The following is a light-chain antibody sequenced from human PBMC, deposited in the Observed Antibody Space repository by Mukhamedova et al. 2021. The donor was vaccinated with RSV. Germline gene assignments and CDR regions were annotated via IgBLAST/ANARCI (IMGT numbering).Light chain of an antibody. CDR2: EVS. Sequence: GTSSDVGGYNYVSWYQQHPGKAPKLMIYEVSKRPSGVPDRFSGSKSGNTASLTVSGLQAEDEADYYCSSYAGSNNFVVFGGGTK. CDR3: SSYAGSNNFVV. CDR1: SSDVGGYNY. V-gene: IGLV2-8*01. J-gene: IGLJ2*01.